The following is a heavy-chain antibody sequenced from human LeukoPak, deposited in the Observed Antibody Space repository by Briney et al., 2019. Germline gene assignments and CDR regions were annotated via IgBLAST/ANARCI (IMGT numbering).Heavy chain of an antibody. CDR3: ARHSIDSSGYSLDAFDI. CDR1: GGXFSGYY. Sequence: SETLSLTCAVYGGXFSGYYWSWIRQPPGKGLKWIGEINHSGSTNYNPSLKSRVTISVDTSKNQFSLKLSSVTAADTAVYYCARHSIDSSGYSLDAFDIWGQGTMVTVSS. CDR2: INHSGST. J-gene: IGHJ3*02. D-gene: IGHD3-22*01. V-gene: IGHV4-34*01.